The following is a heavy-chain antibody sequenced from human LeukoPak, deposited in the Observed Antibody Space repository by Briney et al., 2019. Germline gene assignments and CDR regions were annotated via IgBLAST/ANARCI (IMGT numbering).Heavy chain of an antibody. Sequence: GGSLRLSCAASGFTFSSYSMNWVRQAPGKGLEWVSSISSSSSYIYYADSVKGRFTISRDNAKNSLYLQMNSLRAEDTAVYYCARGGGHYDYGDWHSDYWGQGTLVTVSS. D-gene: IGHD4-17*01. V-gene: IGHV3-21*01. CDR2: ISSSSSYI. CDR1: GFTFSSYS. J-gene: IGHJ4*02. CDR3: ARGGGHYDYGDWHSDY.